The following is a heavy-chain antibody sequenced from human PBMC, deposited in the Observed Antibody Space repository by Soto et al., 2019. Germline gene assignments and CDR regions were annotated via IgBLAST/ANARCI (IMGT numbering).Heavy chain of an antibody. Sequence: QVQLQESGPGLVKPSETLSLTCTVSGDSLSSYYWSWIRQPPGKGLEWIGYFYYSGSTNYNPSLESQVTIFLDTSKNQVSLKVSSLTAADTAVYFCARGRLEGRGQYSFYYYGLDVWGQGTTVTVPS. V-gene: IGHV4-59*01. J-gene: IGHJ6*02. CDR1: GDSLSSYY. CDR2: FYYSGST. CDR3: ARGRLEGRGQYSFYYYGLDV. D-gene: IGHD1-1*01.